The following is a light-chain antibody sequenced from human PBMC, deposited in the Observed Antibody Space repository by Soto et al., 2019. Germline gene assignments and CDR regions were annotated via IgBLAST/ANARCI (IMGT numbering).Light chain of an antibody. J-gene: IGKJ2*01. CDR3: QQYYSTPYT. V-gene: IGKV4-1*01. CDR1: QSVLYSSNNKNY. CDR2: WAS. Sequence: DIVMTQSPDSLAVSLGERATINCKSSQSVLYSSNNKNYLAWYQQKPGQPPKLLIYWASTRESGVPDRFSGSGSGTDFTLTISSLQAEDGAVYYCQQYYSTPYTVGQGTKLEIK.